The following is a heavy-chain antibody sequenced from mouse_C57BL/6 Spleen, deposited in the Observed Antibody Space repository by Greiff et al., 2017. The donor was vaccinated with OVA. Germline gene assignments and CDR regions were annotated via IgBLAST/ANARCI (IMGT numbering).Heavy chain of an antibody. D-gene: IGHD2-1*01. Sequence: EVKVVESGGGLVKPGGSLKLSCAASGFTFSSYAMSWVRQTPEKRLEWVATISDGGSYTYYPDTVKGRFPISRDNAKNNLYLQMSDMKSEDTAMYYCAREGIYYGNYFDDWGKGTTLTVSS. J-gene: IGHJ2*01. CDR1: GFTFSSYA. CDR3: AREGIYYGNYFDD. V-gene: IGHV5-4*01. CDR2: ISDGGSYT.